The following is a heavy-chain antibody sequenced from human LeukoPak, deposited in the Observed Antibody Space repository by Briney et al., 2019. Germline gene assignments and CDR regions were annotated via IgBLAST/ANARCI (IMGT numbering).Heavy chain of an antibody. CDR2: ISYDGSNK. V-gene: IGHV3-30*03. D-gene: IGHD2-8*01. Sequence: PGRSLRLSCAASGFTFSSYGMHWVRQAPGKGLEWVAVISYDGSNKYYADSVKGRFTISRDNAKNSLYLQMNSLRAEDTAVYYCARDSREGVYWGQGTLVTVSS. CDR3: ARDSREGVY. CDR1: GFTFSSYG. J-gene: IGHJ4*02.